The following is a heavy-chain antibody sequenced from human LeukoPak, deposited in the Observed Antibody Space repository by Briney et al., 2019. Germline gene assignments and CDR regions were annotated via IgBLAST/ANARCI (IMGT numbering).Heavy chain of an antibody. CDR1: GYTFTSYA. CDR2: INTNTGNP. D-gene: IGHD3-22*01. V-gene: IGHV7-4-1*02. CDR3: ARGWHYYDSSGYGGY. J-gene: IGHJ4*02. Sequence: ASVKVSCKASGYTFTSYAMNWVRQAPGKGLEWMGWINTNTGNPTYAQGFTGRFVFSLDPSVSTAYLQISSLKAEDTAVYYCARGWHYYDSSGYGGYWGQGTLVTVSS.